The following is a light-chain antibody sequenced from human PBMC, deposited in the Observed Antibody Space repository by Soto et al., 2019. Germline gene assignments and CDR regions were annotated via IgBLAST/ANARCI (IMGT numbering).Light chain of an antibody. V-gene: IGLV1-40*01. CDR1: GATYD. CDR3: QSYDNRLSWV. J-gene: IGLJ3*02. Sequence: QSVLTQPPSVSGDSGHRVSNSCIGATYDVHWYQQLPGAAPKLLIYGNSNRPSGVPDRFSASKSGTSASLAITGLQAEDEADYYCQSYDNRLSWVFGGGTKLTVL. CDR2: GNS.